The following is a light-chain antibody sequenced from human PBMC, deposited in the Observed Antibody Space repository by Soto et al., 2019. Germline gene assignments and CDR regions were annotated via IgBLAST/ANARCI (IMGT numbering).Light chain of an antibody. CDR3: QQYNSDLWT. V-gene: IGKV1-5*03. J-gene: IGKJ1*01. Sequence: DIQMTQSPSTLSASVGDRVTITCRASQSISSWLAWYQQKAGKAPKLLIYKAFSLESGVPSRFSGRGSGTEFTLTISSLQPDDFATYYCQQYNSDLWTFGQGTKLEIK. CDR1: QSISSW. CDR2: KAF.